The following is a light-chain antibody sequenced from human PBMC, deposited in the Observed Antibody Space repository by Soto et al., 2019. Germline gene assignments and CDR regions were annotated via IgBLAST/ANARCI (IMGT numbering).Light chain of an antibody. Sequence: DIQMTQFPASLSASVGDRVTITCRASQNINKYLNWYLQKPGKAPQLLIYSTSTLHSGVPSRFSGGGSGTEFILTIDNLQTEDFATYFCQESYSSAFGQGTKVQIK. J-gene: IGKJ1*01. CDR2: STS. CDR1: QNINKY. CDR3: QESYSSA. V-gene: IGKV1-39*01.